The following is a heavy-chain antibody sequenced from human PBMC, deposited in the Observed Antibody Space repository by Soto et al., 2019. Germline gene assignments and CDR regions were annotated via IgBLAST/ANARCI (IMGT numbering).Heavy chain of an antibody. D-gene: IGHD3-10*01. CDR2: ISGSGGST. V-gene: IGHV3-23*01. CDR3: AKVIWYYYGSGSYYYGMDV. J-gene: IGHJ6*02. CDR1: GFTFSSYA. Sequence: EVQLLESGGGLVQPGGSLRLSCAASGFTFSSYAMSWVRQAPGKGLEWVSAISGSGGSTYYADSVKGRFTISRDNSKNTLYLQMNSLTAEDTAVYYCAKVIWYYYGSGSYYYGMDVWGQGTTVTVSS.